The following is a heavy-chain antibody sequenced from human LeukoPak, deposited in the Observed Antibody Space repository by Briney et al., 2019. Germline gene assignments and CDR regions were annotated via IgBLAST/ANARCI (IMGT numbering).Heavy chain of an antibody. J-gene: IGHJ4*02. CDR1: GYSFTSGHY. D-gene: IGHD2-2*01. Sequence: SETLSLTCSVSGYSFTSGHYWGWIRQPPGKGLEWIANIYHTGSAHYNPSLKSRVTISVDTSKNQFSLKLSSVTAADTAVYYCARYCTSTICILRGFDCWGQGTLVTVSS. CDR2: IYHTGSA. V-gene: IGHV4-38-2*01. CDR3: ARYCTSTICILRGFDC.